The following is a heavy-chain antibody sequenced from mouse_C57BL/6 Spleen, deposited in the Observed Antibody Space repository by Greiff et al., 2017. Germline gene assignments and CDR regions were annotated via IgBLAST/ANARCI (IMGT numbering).Heavy chain of an antibody. CDR1: GYTFTDYY. V-gene: IGHV1-19*01. Sequence: EVQLQQSGPVLVKPGASVKMSCKASGYTFTDYYMNWVKQSHGKSLEWIGVINPYNGGTSYNQKFKGKATLTVDKSSSTAYMELNSLTSEDSAVYYCARDYDYDDWYFDVWGTGTTVTVSS. J-gene: IGHJ1*03. CDR2: INPYNGGT. CDR3: ARDYDYDDWYFDV. D-gene: IGHD2-4*01.